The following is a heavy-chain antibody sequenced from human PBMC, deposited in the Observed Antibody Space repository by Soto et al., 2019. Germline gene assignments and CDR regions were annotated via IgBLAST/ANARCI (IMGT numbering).Heavy chain of an antibody. D-gene: IGHD3-22*01. CDR1: GGSISSGGYY. CDR3: ARVEGNYYDSSGYRAGSAFDI. V-gene: IGHV4-31*03. Sequence: SETLSLTCTVSGGSISSGGYYWSWIRQHPGKGLEWIGYIYYSGSTYYNPSLKSRVTISVDTSKNQFSLKLSSVTAADTAVYYCARVEGNYYDSSGYRAGSAFDIWGQGTMVTVSS. J-gene: IGHJ3*02. CDR2: IYYSGST.